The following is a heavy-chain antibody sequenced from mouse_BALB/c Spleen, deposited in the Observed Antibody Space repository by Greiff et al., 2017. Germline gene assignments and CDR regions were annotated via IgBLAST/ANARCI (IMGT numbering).Heavy chain of an antibody. Sequence: VQLQQSGAELVRPGSSVKISCKASGYAFSSYWMNWVKQRPGQGLEWIGQIYPGDGDTNYNGKFKGKATLTADKSSSTAYMQLSSLTSEDSAVYFCAREGIYYGNYGYWGQGTTRTVSS. J-gene: IGHJ2*01. CDR2: IYPGDGDT. CDR3: AREGIYYGNYGY. D-gene: IGHD2-1*01. CDR1: GYAFSSYW. V-gene: IGHV1-80*01.